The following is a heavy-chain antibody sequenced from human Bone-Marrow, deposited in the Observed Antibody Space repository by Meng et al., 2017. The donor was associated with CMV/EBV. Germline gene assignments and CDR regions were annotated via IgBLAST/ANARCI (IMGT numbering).Heavy chain of an antibody. J-gene: IGHJ5*02. CDR3: AREHCSGGDCLWFGP. CDR1: VSSNSAA. CDR2: TYFRSKWYN. Sequence: VSSNSAAWNWMKQSPSRGLEWLGRTYFRSKWYNDYAPSVKSRITISPDTSKNQFSLQLTSVTPEDTAVYYCAREHCSGGDCLWFGPWGQGTLVTVSS. V-gene: IGHV6-1*01. D-gene: IGHD2-15*01.